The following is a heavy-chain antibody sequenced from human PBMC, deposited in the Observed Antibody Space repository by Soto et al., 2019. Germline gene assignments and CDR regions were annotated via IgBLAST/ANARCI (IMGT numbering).Heavy chain of an antibody. CDR3: AREWYSSSWYSRPPDGMDV. CDR2: ISYDGSNK. CDR1: GFTFSSYA. Sequence: PGGSLRLSCAASGFTFSSYAMHWVRQAPGKGLEWVAVISYDGSNKYYADSVKGRFTISRDNSKNTLYLQMNSLRAEDTAVYYCAREWYSSSWYSRPPDGMDVWGQGTTVTVSS. D-gene: IGHD6-13*01. V-gene: IGHV3-30-3*01. J-gene: IGHJ6*02.